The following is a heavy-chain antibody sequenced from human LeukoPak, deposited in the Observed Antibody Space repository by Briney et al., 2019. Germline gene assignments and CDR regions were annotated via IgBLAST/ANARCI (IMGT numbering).Heavy chain of an antibody. CDR1: GFTVSSNY. J-gene: IGHJ4*02. V-gene: IGHV3-53*01. Sequence: GGTLRLSCAASGFTVSSNYMSWVRQAPGMGLEWVSVVYSGGSTYYADSVKGRFTISRDNSKNTLYLQMNSLRAEDTAVYYCASTYCSSTSCLSPSFDYWGRGTLVTVSS. CDR3: ASTYCSSTSCLSPSFDY. D-gene: IGHD2-2*01. CDR2: VYSGGST.